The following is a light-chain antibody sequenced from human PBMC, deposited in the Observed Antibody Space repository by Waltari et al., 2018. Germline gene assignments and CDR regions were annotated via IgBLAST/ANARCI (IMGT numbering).Light chain of an antibody. V-gene: IGKV4-1*01. CDR3: HQYQSFPWT. Sequence: DIVMTQSPDSLAVSLGERATSNCKSSQSVLFTPTNKNYLAWYNHKPRQPPKLLIYWASTRESGVPDRFSGSVSGTDLTLTISSLQAEDVAVYYCHQYQSFPWTFGQGTKVEIK. CDR2: WAS. J-gene: IGKJ1*01. CDR1: QSVLFTPTNKNY.